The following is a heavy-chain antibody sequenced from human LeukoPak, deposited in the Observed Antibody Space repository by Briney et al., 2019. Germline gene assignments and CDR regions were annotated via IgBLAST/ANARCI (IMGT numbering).Heavy chain of an antibody. J-gene: IGHJ6*03. CDR3: ARGSRRITATVVTEAGLPRGYYTDV. CDR1: GYTFTAYG. V-gene: IGHV1-18*01. CDR2: INAYSADA. Sequence: ASVKVSCKASGYTFTAYGVVWVRLAPGQGLEWLGWINAYSADATYAEPFQGRVTMTTDTSTTTAYMELRSLRSDDSAVYYCARGSRRITATVVTEAGLPRGYYTDVWGRGTTVTVSS. D-gene: IGHD3-22*01.